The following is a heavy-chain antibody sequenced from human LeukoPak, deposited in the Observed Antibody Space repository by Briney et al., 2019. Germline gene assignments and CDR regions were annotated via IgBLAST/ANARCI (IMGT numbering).Heavy chain of an antibody. D-gene: IGHD2-2*01. CDR1: GYSFGNYG. Sequence: GASVKVSCKASGYSFGNYGISWARQAPGQGLEWMGWINPNSGGTNYAQKFQGRVTMTRDMSISTAYMELSSLTSDDTAVYYCARDLTISGAAAHYFDYWGQGTLVTVSS. CDR2: INPNSGGT. V-gene: IGHV1-2*02. CDR3: ARDLTISGAAAHYFDY. J-gene: IGHJ4*02.